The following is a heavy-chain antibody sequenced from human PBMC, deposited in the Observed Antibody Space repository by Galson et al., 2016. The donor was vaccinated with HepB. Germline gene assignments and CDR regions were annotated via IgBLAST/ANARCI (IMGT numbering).Heavy chain of an antibody. CDR3: AVYSFPIAAAGPARSLQH. CDR1: GFTFLSYG. J-gene: IGHJ1*01. CDR2: ISYDGSIK. Sequence: SLRLSCAASGFTFLSYGMHWVRQAPGKGLEWVAVISYDGSIKYYVDSVKGRFTISRDNSKNTLYLQMNSLRAEDTAVYYCAVYSFPIAAAGPARSLQHWGQGTLVTVSS. V-gene: IGHV3-30*03. D-gene: IGHD6-13*01.